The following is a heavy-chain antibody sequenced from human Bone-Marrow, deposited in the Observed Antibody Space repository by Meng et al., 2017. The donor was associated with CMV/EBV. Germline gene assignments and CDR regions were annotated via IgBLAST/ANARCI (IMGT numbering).Heavy chain of an antibody. Sequence: GSASSFPSYWIGWVRQLPGNGLEWMGIIYPGDSDTRYSPSFQGQVTISADKSISTAYLQWSSLKASDTAMYYCARNYGGNSGWFDPWGQGTLVTVSS. CDR1: ASSFPSYW. CDR2: IYPGDSDT. J-gene: IGHJ5*02. V-gene: IGHV5-51*01. CDR3: ARNYGGNSGWFDP. D-gene: IGHD4-23*01.